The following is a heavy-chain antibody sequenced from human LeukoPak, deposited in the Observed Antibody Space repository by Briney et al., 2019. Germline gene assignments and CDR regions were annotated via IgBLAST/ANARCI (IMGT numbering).Heavy chain of an antibody. V-gene: IGHV4-59*08. D-gene: IGHD2-8*01. Sequence: SETLSLTCTVSGDSISSYYWSWIRQPPGKGLEWIGYIYYSGSTNYNPSRKSRVTISVDASKNQFSLKLSSVTAADTAVYYCARVASSLFGYASFDYWGQGTLVTVYS. CDR2: IYYSGST. J-gene: IGHJ4*02. CDR1: GDSISSYY. CDR3: ARVASSLFGYASFDY.